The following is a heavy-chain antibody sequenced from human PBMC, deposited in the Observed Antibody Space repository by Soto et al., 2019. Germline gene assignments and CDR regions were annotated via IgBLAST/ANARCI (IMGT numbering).Heavy chain of an antibody. V-gene: IGHV5-51*01. CDR1: GYSFPNYW. CDR2: IYPGDSDT. J-gene: IGHJ6*02. D-gene: IGHD2-15*01. Sequence: GESLKISCKGFGYSFPNYWIGWVRQMPGKGLEWMGTIYPGDSDTRYSPSFRGQVTISADKSISTAYLQWSSLKASDTAMYYCARTRGRNCNGRNCYFGMDVWGQGTTLTVSS. CDR3: ARTRGRNCNGRNCYFGMDV.